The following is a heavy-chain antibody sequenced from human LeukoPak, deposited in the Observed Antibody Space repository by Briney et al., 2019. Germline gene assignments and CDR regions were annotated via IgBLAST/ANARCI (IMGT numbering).Heavy chain of an antibody. CDR1: GYSFTSYW. D-gene: IGHD5-18*01. J-gene: IGHJ6*03. CDR2: IYPGDSDT. V-gene: IGHV5-51*01. Sequence: GESLKISCKGSGYSFTSYWIGWVRQMPGKGLEWMGIIYPGDSDTRYSPSFQGQVTISADKSISTAYLQWSSLKASDTAMYYCARHGDTAMVPKFYYYYYMGVWGKGTTVTVSS. CDR3: ARHGDTAMVPKFYYYYYMGV.